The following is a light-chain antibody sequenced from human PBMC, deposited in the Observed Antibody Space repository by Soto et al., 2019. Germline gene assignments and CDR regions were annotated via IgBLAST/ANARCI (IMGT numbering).Light chain of an antibody. Sequence: QSALTQPPSASGSPGQSVTISCTGTSSDTGVYDYVSWYQRHPGKAPKLVIYDVTKRPSGVPDRFSGSKSGNTASLTVSGLQAEDEADYFCGSYAGTKNFVVFGGGTKLTVL. V-gene: IGLV2-8*01. CDR1: SSDTGVYDY. J-gene: IGLJ2*01. CDR3: GSYAGTKNFVV. CDR2: DVT.